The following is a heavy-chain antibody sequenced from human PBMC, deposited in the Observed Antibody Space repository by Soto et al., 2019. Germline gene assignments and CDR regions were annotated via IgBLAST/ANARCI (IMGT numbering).Heavy chain of an antibody. Sequence: QLQMQESGSGLVQSSQTVSLTCAVSGGSISTGGSSWSWIRQPPGKGLEWIGYIYHYGCTYSNPSLQSRVTMSIDMSKNQFSLKLRSVTAADTAVYYCARQYFSRTSCLLDYWGRRALFTVSS. D-gene: IGHD2-2*01. CDR3: ARQYFSRTSCLLDY. J-gene: IGHJ4*02. V-gene: IGHV4-30-2*01. CDR2: IYHYGCT. CDR1: GGSISTGGSS.